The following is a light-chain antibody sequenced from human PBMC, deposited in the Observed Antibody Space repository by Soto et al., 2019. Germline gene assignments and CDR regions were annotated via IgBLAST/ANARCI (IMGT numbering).Light chain of an antibody. V-gene: IGKV1-5*03. CDR1: QSVSSW. J-gene: IGKJ3*01. CDR3: QQYDSYSLT. Sequence: DVQMTQSPSTLSASVGDTITIICRASQSVSSWVAWYQQKPGKAPKLLIYKASSLESGIPSRFSGSGSGTEFSLTITSLQPDDFATYYCQQYDSYSLTFCPGTTVDIK. CDR2: KAS.